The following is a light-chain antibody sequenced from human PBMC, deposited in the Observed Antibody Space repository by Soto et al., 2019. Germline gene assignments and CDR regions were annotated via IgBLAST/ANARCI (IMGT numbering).Light chain of an antibody. CDR2: VDN. CDR1: SSNIGSNS. Sequence: QSVLTQPPSASGTPGQRVTISCSGSSSNIGSNSVYWYQQLPGTAPKLLISVDNQRPSGVPDRFSGSKSGTSASLAISGLRSEHEADYFCAAWDDSLTGVVFGGGTKLTVL. V-gene: IGLV1-47*02. CDR3: AAWDDSLTGVV. J-gene: IGLJ2*01.